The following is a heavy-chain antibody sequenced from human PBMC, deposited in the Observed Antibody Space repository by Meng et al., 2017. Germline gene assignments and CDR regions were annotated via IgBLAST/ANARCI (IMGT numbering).Heavy chain of an antibody. CDR1: GGSISSYY. CDR3: ARDHGGRVYRYGGWFDP. Sequence: SETLSLTCTASGGSISSYYWSWIRQPPGKGQEWIGYIYYSGSTNYNPTLKSRVTISVDTSKNQFSLKLSSVTAPETAVYYCARDHGGRVYRYGGWFDPWGQGTLVTVSS. J-gene: IGHJ5*02. CDR2: IYYSGST. V-gene: IGHV4-59*01. D-gene: IGHD5-18*01.